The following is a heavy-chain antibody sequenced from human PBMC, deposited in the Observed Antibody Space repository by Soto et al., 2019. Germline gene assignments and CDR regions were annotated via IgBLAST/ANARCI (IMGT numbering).Heavy chain of an antibody. D-gene: IGHD6-13*01. Sequence: QVQLVQSGAEVKKPGSSVKVSCKASGGTFSGYAISWVRQAPGQGLEWMGGIIPIFGTIHYAQKFQGRVTIAADKSTSTAYMELSSLRSHDTAVYYCARSAVGRYSSSWYWFDPWGQGTLVTVSS. J-gene: IGHJ5*02. V-gene: IGHV1-69*06. CDR2: IIPIFGTI. CDR1: GGTFSGYA. CDR3: ARSAVGRYSSSWYWFDP.